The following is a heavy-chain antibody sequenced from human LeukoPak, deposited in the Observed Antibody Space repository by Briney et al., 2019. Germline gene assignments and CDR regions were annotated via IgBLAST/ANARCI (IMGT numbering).Heavy chain of an antibody. J-gene: IGHJ4*02. CDR3: ARDKEDSSGFPLGY. CDR2: INSYGSST. Sequence: GGSLRLSCAASGFTFSSYWMHWVRQAPGKGLVWVSRINSYGSSTSYADSVKGRFTISRDNAKNTLYLQMNSLRAEDTAVYYCARDKEDSSGFPLGYWGQGTLVTVSS. D-gene: IGHD3-22*01. V-gene: IGHV3-74*01. CDR1: GFTFSSYW.